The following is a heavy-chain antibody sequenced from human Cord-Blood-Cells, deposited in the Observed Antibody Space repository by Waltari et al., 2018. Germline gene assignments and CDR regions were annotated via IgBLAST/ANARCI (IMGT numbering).Heavy chain of an antibody. CDR1: GGSISSYY. Sequence: QVQLQESGPGLVKPSETLSLTCTVSGGSISSYYWSWIRQPPGKGLEWIGYIYYSGSTNYHPSLKSRGTISVDTSKNQFSLKLSSVTAADTAVYYCARDRAYYGSGSYYFDIWGQGTMVTVSS. CDR3: ARDRAYYGSGSYYFDI. D-gene: IGHD3-10*01. J-gene: IGHJ3*02. V-gene: IGHV4-59*01. CDR2: IYYSGST.